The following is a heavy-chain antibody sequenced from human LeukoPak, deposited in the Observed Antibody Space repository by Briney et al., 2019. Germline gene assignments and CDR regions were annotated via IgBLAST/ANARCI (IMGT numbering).Heavy chain of an antibody. J-gene: IGHJ6*02. CDR1: GFTVSSNY. V-gene: IGHV3-53*01. CDR3: AKGRSVSCYGAMDV. D-gene: IGHD2-2*01. CDR2: IYTGGST. Sequence: PGGSLRLSCAASGFTVSSNYMTWVRQAPGKGLEWVSVIYTGGSTHYADSVKGRFTVSRDNSNNMLYLQMNSLRADDTAIYFCAKGRSVSCYGAMDVWGQGTTVIVSS.